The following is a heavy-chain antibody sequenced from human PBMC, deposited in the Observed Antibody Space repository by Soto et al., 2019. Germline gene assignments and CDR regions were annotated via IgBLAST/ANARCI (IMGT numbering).Heavy chain of an antibody. CDR3: AKSGKGSSWYGGLYSGVDV. J-gene: IGHJ6*02. CDR1: EFTFDDDA. CDR2: ITWDRSNI. Sequence: EVQVVESGGGLVQPGRSLRLSCAASEFTFDDDAMHWVRQSPGKGLEWVAGITWDRSNIAYAESVKGRFTISRDNAKKSLSLQMKSVRAEDSGFYYCAKSGKGSSWYGGLYSGVDVWGQGTTVTVSS. D-gene: IGHD3-10*01. V-gene: IGHV3-9*01.